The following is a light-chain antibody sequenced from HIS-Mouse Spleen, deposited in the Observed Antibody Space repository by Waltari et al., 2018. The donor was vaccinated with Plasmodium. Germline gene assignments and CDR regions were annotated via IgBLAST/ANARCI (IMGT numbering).Light chain of an antibody. CDR1: PSVSSN. Sequence: EIVMTQSPATLSVSPGERATLSCRASPSVSSNLAWYQQKPGQAPGHLIYGASTRATGIQARFSGSGSGTEFTLTISSLQSEDLAVYYCQQYNNWSFTFGPGTKVDIK. V-gene: IGKV3-15*01. CDR3: QQYNNWSFT. CDR2: GAS. J-gene: IGKJ3*01.